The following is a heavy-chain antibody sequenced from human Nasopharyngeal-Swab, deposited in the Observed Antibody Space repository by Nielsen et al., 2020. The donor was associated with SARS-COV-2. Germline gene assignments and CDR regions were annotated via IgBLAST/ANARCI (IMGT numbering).Heavy chain of an antibody. V-gene: IGHV5-10-1*01. CDR3: ARRWYHYYFMDV. CDR1: GYSFTSYW. Sequence: GGSLRLSCKGSGYSFTSYWISWVRQMPGKGLEWMGRIDPTDSYTNYSPSFQGHVTISADKSLSTAYLQWSNLKASDTAMYYCARRWYHYYFMDVWGKETTVTVSS. D-gene: IGHD6-13*01. J-gene: IGHJ6*03. CDR2: IDPTDSYT.